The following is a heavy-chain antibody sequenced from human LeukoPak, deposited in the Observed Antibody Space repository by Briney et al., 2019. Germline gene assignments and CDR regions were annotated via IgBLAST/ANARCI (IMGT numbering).Heavy chain of an antibody. Sequence: GGSLRLSCAASGFTFSNYWMSWVRQAPGKGLEWVANIKQDGSEKYYVDSVKGRFTVSRDNAESSLYLQMNSLGAEYTAVYSCASALIVVGSYFDHWGQGTLVTVSS. CDR3: ASALIVVGSYFDH. V-gene: IGHV3-7*01. D-gene: IGHD2-15*01. CDR1: GFTFSNYW. J-gene: IGHJ4*02. CDR2: IKQDGSEK.